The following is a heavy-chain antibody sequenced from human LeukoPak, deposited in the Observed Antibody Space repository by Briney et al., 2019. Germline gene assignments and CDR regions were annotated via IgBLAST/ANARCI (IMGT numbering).Heavy chain of an antibody. D-gene: IGHD3-10*01. CDR2: INHSGST. Sequence: PSETLSLTCAVYGGSFSGYYWSWIRQPPGKGLEWIGEINHSGSTNYNPSLKSRVTISVDTSKNQFSLKLSSVTAADTAVYYCARVYQDYYGSGSSSPYYYYYMDVWGKGTTVTVSS. V-gene: IGHV4-34*01. J-gene: IGHJ6*03. CDR3: ARVYQDYYGSGSSSPYYYYYMDV. CDR1: GGSFSGYY.